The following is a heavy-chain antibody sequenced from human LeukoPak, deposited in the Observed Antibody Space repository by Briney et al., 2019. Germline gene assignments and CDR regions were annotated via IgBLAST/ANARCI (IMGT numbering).Heavy chain of an antibody. V-gene: IGHV3-53*01. CDR3: ARGTYYDFWSGYYHDAFDI. CDR2: IYSGGST. Sequence: PGGSLRLSCAASGFIFSSYAMSWVRQAPGKGLEWVSVIYSGGSTYYADSVKGRFTISRDNSKNTLYLQMNSLRAEDTAVYYCARGTYYDFWSGYYHDAFDIWGQGTMVTVSS. CDR1: GFIFSSYA. D-gene: IGHD3-3*01. J-gene: IGHJ3*02.